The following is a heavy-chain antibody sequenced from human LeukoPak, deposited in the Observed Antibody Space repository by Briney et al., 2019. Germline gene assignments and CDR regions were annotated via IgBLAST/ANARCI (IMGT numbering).Heavy chain of an antibody. V-gene: IGHV3-21*01. J-gene: IGHJ4*02. CDR1: GFTFSSYS. Sequence: PGGSLRLSCAASGFTFSSYSMNWVRQAPGKGLEWVSSISSSSSYIYYADSVKGRFTISRDNAKNSLYLQMNSLRAEDTAVYYCATGKNFDLDPKFDYWGQGTLVTVSS. CDR2: ISSSSSYI. D-gene: IGHD3/OR15-3a*01. CDR3: ATGKNFDLDPKFDY.